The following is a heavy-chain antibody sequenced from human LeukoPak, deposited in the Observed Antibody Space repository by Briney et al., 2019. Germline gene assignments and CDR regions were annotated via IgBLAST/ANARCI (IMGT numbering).Heavy chain of an antibody. V-gene: IGHV4-59*08. Sequence: KTSETLSLTCTVSGGSISSYYWSWIRQPPGKGPEWIGYIYYSGSTKYSPSLKSRVTISVDTSKNQFSLELTSVSAADTAVYYCARHGCSGGGCPFQHWGQGALVTVSS. CDR2: IYYSGST. CDR3: ARHGCSGGGCPFQH. CDR1: GGSISSYY. J-gene: IGHJ1*01. D-gene: IGHD2-15*01.